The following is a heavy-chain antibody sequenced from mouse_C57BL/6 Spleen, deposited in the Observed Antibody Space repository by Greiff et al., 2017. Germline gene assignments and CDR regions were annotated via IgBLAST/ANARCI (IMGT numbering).Heavy chain of an antibody. D-gene: IGHD1-1*01. Sequence: QVQLQQPGAELVKPGASVKVSCKASGYTFTSYWMHWVKQRPGQGLEWIGRIHPSDSDTNYNRKFKGKATLTVDKSSSTAYMQLSSLTSEDSAVYYCAIDYGSSPFLYFDVWGTGTTVTVSS. V-gene: IGHV1-74*01. J-gene: IGHJ1*03. CDR2: IHPSDSDT. CDR1: GYTFTSYW. CDR3: AIDYGSSPFLYFDV.